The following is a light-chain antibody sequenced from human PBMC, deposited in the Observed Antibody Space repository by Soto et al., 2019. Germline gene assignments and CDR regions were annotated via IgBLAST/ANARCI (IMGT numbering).Light chain of an antibody. V-gene: IGLV2-11*01. CDR3: CSYAGTYPFVV. CDR2: DLN. Sequence: QSVLTQPRSVSGSPGQSVTISCTGTSSDVSAYDYVSWYQHRPGKPPKLMIYDLNKRPSGVPDRFSGSKSGNTASLTISGLQAEDEAAYYCCSYAGTYPFVVFGGGTKVTV. CDR1: SSDVSAYDY. J-gene: IGLJ2*01.